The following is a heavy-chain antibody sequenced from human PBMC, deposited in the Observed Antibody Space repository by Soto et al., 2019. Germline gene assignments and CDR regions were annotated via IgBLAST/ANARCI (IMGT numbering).Heavy chain of an antibody. Sequence: GESLKISCKGSGYSFTSYWISWVRQMPGKXLEWMGRIDPSDSYTNYSPSFQGHVTISADKSISTAYLQWSSLKASDTAMYYCARPGYCSGGSCPNDAFDIWGQGTMVTVSS. CDR3: ARPGYCSGGSCPNDAFDI. CDR1: GYSFTSYW. CDR2: IDPSDSYT. D-gene: IGHD2-15*01. V-gene: IGHV5-10-1*01. J-gene: IGHJ3*02.